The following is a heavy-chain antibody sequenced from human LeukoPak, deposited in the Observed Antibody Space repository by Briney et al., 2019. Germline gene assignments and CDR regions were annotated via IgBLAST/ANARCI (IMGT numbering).Heavy chain of an antibody. CDR3: ARDQTQPGYSSGWYKDYYYYYGMDV. Sequence: GGSLRLSCAASGFTFSSYSMNWVRQAPGKGLEWVSSISSSSSYIYYADSVKGRFTISRDNAKNSLYLRMNSLRAEDTAVYYCARDQTQPGYSSGWYKDYYYYYGMDVWGQGTTVTVSS. D-gene: IGHD6-19*01. CDR2: ISSSSSYI. V-gene: IGHV3-21*01. J-gene: IGHJ6*02. CDR1: GFTFSSYS.